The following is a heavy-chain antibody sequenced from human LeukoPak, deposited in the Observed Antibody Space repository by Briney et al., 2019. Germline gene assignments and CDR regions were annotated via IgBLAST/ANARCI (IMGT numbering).Heavy chain of an antibody. CDR3: ATWYYDILTGYYGDY. V-gene: IGHV4-59*08. D-gene: IGHD3-9*01. J-gene: IGHJ4*02. Sequence: SEILSLTCTVSGGSISSYYWSWIRQPPGKGLEWSGYIYYSGSTNYNPSLKSRVTISVDTSKNQFSLKLSSVTAADTAVYYCATWYYDILTGYYGDYWGQGTLVTVSS. CDR2: IYYSGST. CDR1: GGSISSYY.